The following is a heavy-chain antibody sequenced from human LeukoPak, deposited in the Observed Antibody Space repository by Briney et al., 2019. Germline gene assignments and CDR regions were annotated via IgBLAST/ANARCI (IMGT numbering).Heavy chain of an antibody. V-gene: IGHV1-69*06. D-gene: IGHD3-10*01. J-gene: IGHJ4*02. CDR1: GGTFSSYA. Sequence: ASVKVSCKASGGTFSSYAISWVRQAPGQGLEWMGGIIPIFGTANYAQKSQGRVTITADKSTSTAYMELSSLRSEDTAVYYCARVGSGSYYFDYWGQGTLVTVSS. CDR2: IIPIFGTA. CDR3: ARVGSGSYYFDY.